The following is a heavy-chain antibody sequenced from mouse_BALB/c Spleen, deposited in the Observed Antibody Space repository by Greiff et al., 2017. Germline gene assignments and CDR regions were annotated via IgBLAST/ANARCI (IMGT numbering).Heavy chain of an antibody. CDR1: GYAFSSSW. V-gene: IGHV1-82*01. J-gene: IGHJ2*01. CDR2: IYPGDGDT. CDR3: ARSFDY. Sequence: VVEPGASVKISCKASGYAFSSSWMNWVKQRPGQGLEWIGRIYPGDGDTNYNGKFKGKATLTADKSSSTAYMQLSSLTSVDSAVYFCARSFDYWGQGTTLTVSS.